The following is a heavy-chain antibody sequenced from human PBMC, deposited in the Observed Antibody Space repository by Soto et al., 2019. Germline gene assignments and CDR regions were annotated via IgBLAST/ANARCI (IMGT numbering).Heavy chain of an antibody. J-gene: IGHJ6*02. CDR2: IYYSGST. D-gene: IGHD6-13*01. CDR1: GGSISSGDYY. Sequence: QVQLQESGPGLVKPSQTLSLTCTVSGGSISSGDYYWSWIRQPPGKGLEWIGYIYYSGSTYYNPSLKIRVTISVDTSKNQFSLKLSSVTAADTAVYYCALSSTTGYYYYGMDVWGQGTTVTVSS. CDR3: ALSSTTGYYYYGMDV. V-gene: IGHV4-30-4*01.